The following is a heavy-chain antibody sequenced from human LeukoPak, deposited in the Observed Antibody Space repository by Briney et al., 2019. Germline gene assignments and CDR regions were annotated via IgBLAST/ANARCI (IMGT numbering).Heavy chain of an antibody. CDR1: GGSISRGGYS. Sequence: SETLSLTCAVSGGSISRGGYSWSWIRQPPGKSLEWIGYIYHSGSTYYNPSLKRRVTISVDRPKNPFSLKLRSVTAADTAVYYWARGGDDAKRPGNWFDPWGQGTLVTVSS. CDR2: IYHSGST. D-gene: IGHD1-1*01. V-gene: IGHV4-30-2*01. CDR3: ARGGDDAKRPGNWFDP. J-gene: IGHJ5*02.